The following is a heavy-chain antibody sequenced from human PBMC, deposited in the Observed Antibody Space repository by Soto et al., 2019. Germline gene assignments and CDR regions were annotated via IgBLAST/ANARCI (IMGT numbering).Heavy chain of an antibody. J-gene: IGHJ3*01. Sequence: SETLSLTCAVSGGSISSGGYSWSWIRQPPGKGLEWIGYIYHSGSTYYNPSLKSRVTISVDRSKNQFSLKLSSVTAADTAVYYCARAYRLDPFAVWGQGTMVTVAS. CDR2: IYHSGST. CDR1: GGSISSGGYS. CDR3: ARAYRLDPFAV. V-gene: IGHV4-30-2*01.